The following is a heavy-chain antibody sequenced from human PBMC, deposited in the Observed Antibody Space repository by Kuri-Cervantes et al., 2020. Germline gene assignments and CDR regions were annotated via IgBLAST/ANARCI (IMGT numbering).Heavy chain of an antibody. Sequence: SETLSLTCTVSGGSISSYYWSWIRQPAGKGLEWIGRIYTSGSTNYNPSLKSRVTISVDTSKNQFSLKLSYVTAADTAVYYCARVFDWPTKFDPWGQGTLVTVSS. CDR1: GGSISSYY. CDR3: ARVFDWPTKFDP. D-gene: IGHD3-9*01. V-gene: IGHV4-4*07. J-gene: IGHJ5*02. CDR2: IYTSGST.